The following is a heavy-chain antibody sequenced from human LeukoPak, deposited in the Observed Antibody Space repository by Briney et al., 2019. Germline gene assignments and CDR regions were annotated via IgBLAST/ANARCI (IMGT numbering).Heavy chain of an antibody. Sequence: GGSLRLSCAASGFTFSSYAMSWVRQAPGKGLEWVSTISGSGGGTYCAESVKGRFTISRDNSKNMLYLQMNSLRAEDTAVYYCAKGLVVVVPAAWGQGTLVTVSS. D-gene: IGHD2-2*01. J-gene: IGHJ5*02. V-gene: IGHV3-23*01. CDR1: GFTFSSYA. CDR2: ISGSGGGT. CDR3: AKGLVVVVPAA.